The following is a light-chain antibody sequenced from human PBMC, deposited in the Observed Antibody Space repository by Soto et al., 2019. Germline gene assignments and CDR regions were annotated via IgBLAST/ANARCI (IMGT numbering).Light chain of an antibody. J-gene: IGKJ3*01. CDR2: AAS. CDR3: QQSYTLPLA. Sequence: DIQMTQSPSSLSASVGDRVTITCRASQNIITHLNWYQQETGKAPKILIYAASSLVVGVPSRFSGSGSGTEFTLTIDNLQPEDFSTYYCQQSYTLPLAFGPGTKVDVK. V-gene: IGKV1-39*01. CDR1: QNIITH.